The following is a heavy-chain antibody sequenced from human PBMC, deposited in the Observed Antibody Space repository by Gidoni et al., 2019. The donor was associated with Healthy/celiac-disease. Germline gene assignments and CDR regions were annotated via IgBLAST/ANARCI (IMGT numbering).Heavy chain of an antibody. CDR2: INHSGRT. CDR1: GGSFSGYY. CDR3: ARGQWLGGMDV. V-gene: IGHV4-34*01. D-gene: IGHD3-22*01. J-gene: IGHJ6*02. Sequence: QVQLQQWGAGLLKPSETLSLTCAVYGGSFSGYYWSWIRQPPGKGLEWIGEINHSGRTNYNPSLKSRVTISVDTSKNQFSLKLSSVTAADTAVYYCARGQWLGGMDVWGQGTTVTVSS.